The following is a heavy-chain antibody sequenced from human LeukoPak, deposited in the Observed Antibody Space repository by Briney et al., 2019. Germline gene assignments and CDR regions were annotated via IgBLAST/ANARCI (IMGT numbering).Heavy chain of an antibody. CDR1: GGSISSYY. J-gene: IGHJ4*02. V-gene: IGHV4-59*08. Sequence: PSETLSLTCSVSGGSISSYYWSWIRQPPGKGLEWIGYVQYSGSTNYNPSLKSRVTISIDTSKNQFSLKLSSVTAADTAVYYCARQFHYKHFDYWGQGSLVTVSS. CDR2: VQYSGST. CDR3: ARQFHYKHFDY. D-gene: IGHD4-11*01.